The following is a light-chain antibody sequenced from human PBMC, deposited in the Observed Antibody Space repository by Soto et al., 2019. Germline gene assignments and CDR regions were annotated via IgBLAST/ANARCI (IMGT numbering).Light chain of an antibody. CDR3: QHYNSYSEA. V-gene: IGKV1-5*03. CDR2: KAS. J-gene: IGKJ1*01. CDR1: QTISSW. Sequence: DIQMTQSPSTLSGPVGDSVTITCRASQTISSWLAWYQQKPGKAPKLLVYKASTLKSGVPSRFSGSGSGTEFTLTISSLQPDDFATYYGQHYNSYSEAFGQGTKVELK.